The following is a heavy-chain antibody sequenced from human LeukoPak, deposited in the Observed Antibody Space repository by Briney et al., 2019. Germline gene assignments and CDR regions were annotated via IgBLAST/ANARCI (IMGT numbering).Heavy chain of an antibody. CDR3: AKAPWEYGSGSYYNLHFDY. V-gene: IGHV3-23*01. CDR2: ISGSGGSI. CDR1: GFTFSSYA. J-gene: IGHJ4*02. Sequence: GGSLRLSCAASGFTFSSYAMSWVRQAPGKGLGWLSAISGSGGSIYYADSVKGRFTISRDNSKNTLYLQMNSLRAEDTAVYYCAKAPWEYGSGSYYNLHFDYWGQGTLVTVSS. D-gene: IGHD3-10*01.